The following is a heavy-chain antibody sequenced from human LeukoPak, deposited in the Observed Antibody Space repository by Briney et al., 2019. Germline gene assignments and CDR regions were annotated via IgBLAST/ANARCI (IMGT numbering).Heavy chain of an antibody. Sequence: GGSLRLSCAASGFTFSSYWMSWVRQAPGKGLEWVANIKQDGSEKYYVDSVKGRFTISRDNAKNSLYLQTNSLRAEDTAVYYCARDLISPTVTTGYYFDYWGQGTLVTVSS. CDR2: IKQDGSEK. J-gene: IGHJ4*02. CDR3: ARDLISPTVTTGYYFDY. V-gene: IGHV3-7*01. D-gene: IGHD4-17*01. CDR1: GFTFSSYW.